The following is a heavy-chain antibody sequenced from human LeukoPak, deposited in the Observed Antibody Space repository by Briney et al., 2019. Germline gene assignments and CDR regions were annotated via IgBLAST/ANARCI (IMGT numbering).Heavy chain of an antibody. J-gene: IGHJ4*02. D-gene: IGHD3-3*01. V-gene: IGHV5-51*01. CDR2: IYPGDSDT. CDR1: GCSFTTYR. CDR3: ARQRYYDFWSGPDY. Sequence: RGASLQISCKGSGCSFTTYRIGWVRQMPGKGLEWMGIIYPGDSDTKYSPSFQGQVTISADKSISTAYLQWSSLKASDTAMYYCARQRYYDFWSGPDYWGQGTRVTVSS.